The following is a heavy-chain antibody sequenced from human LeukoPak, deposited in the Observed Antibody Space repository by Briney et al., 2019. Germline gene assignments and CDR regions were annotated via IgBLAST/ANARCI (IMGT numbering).Heavy chain of an antibody. D-gene: IGHD1-20*01. J-gene: IGHJ5*02. CDR1: GYTFTSYD. V-gene: IGHV1-8*03. CDR2: MNPNSGNT. Sequence: ASVKGSCKASGYTFTSYDINWVRQATGQGLEWMGWMNPNSGNTGYAQKFQGRVTITRNTSISTAYMELSGLRSEDTAVYYCARVITHFNWFDPWGQGTLVTVSS. CDR3: ARVITHFNWFDP.